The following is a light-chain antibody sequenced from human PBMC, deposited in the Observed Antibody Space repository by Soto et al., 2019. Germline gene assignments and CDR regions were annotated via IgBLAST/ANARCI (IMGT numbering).Light chain of an antibody. CDR3: QQYGNSPQT. J-gene: IGKJ1*01. CDR2: GAS. Sequence: EIVLTQSPGTLSLSPGERAALSFRASQSVSSNYLAWYQQRPGQAPRLLIYGASSRATGIPDRFSGSGSGTDFTLTISRLEPEDFAVYYCQQYGNSPQTFGQGTKVEVK. CDR1: QSVSSNY. V-gene: IGKV3-20*01.